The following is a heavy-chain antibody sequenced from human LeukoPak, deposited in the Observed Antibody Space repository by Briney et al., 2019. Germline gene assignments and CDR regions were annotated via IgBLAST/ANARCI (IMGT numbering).Heavy chain of an antibody. D-gene: IGHD1-14*01. J-gene: IGHJ5*02. V-gene: IGHV4-59*12. CDR3: ARVPEPGWFDP. CDR2: IYYSGST. Sequence: PSETLSLTCTVSGGSISYYYWSWIRQPPGKGLEWIGYIYYSGSTYYNPSLKSRVTISIDTSKNQFSLNLYSVTVADTAVYYCARVPEPGWFDPWGQGTLVTVSS. CDR1: GGSISYYY.